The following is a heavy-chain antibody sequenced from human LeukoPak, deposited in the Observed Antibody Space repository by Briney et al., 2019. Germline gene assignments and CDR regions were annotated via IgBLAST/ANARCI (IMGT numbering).Heavy chain of an antibody. Sequence: ASVKVSCKASGYTLNSYAMNWVRQAPGQGLEWMGWINTNTGNPTYAQGFTGRFVFSLDTSVSTAYLQISSLKAEDTAVYYCARKGYCSSTSCYRLDYWGQGTLVPVSS. D-gene: IGHD2-2*01. CDR2: INTNTGNP. J-gene: IGHJ4*02. CDR1: GYTLNSYA. V-gene: IGHV7-4-1*02. CDR3: ARKGYCSSTSCYRLDY.